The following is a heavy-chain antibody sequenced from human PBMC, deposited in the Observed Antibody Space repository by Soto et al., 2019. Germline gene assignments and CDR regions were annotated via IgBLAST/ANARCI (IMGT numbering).Heavy chain of an antibody. Sequence: EVQLVESGGGLVQPGGSLRLSCAASGFTFSSYSMNWVRQAPGKGLEWVSYISSSSSTIYYADSVKGRFTISRDNAKNSLYLQMNSLRAEDTAVYYCGRAGTVLLWFGELSLPDYWGQGTLVTVSS. J-gene: IGHJ4*02. D-gene: IGHD3-10*01. V-gene: IGHV3-48*01. CDR2: ISSSSSTI. CDR3: GRAGTVLLWFGELSLPDY. CDR1: GFTFSSYS.